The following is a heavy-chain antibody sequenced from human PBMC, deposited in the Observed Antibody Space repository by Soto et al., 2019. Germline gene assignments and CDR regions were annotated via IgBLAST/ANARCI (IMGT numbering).Heavy chain of an antibody. J-gene: IGHJ6*02. V-gene: IGHV1-2*02. Sequence: ASVKVSFKASGYTFTGYYMHWVRQAPGQGLEWMGWINPNSGGTNYAQKFQGRVTMTRDTSISTAYMELSRLRSDDTAVYYCARGLPWGELCMDVWGQGTTVTVSS. CDR2: INPNSGGT. D-gene: IGHD3-16*01. CDR1: GYTFTGYY. CDR3: ARGLPWGELCMDV.